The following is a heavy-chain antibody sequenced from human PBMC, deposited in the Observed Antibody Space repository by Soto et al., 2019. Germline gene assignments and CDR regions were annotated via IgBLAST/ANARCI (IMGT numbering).Heavy chain of an antibody. V-gene: IGHV4-34*01. Sequence: SETLSLTCAVYGGSFSCYYWIWIRQPPGKGLEWIGEINHSGSTNYNPSLKSRVTISVDTSKNQFSLKLSSVTAADTAVYYCARGIVVVTAIYHYYYGMDVWGQGTTVTVSS. J-gene: IGHJ6*02. CDR1: GGSFSCYY. CDR3: ARGIVVVTAIYHYYYGMDV. CDR2: INHSGST. D-gene: IGHD2-21*02.